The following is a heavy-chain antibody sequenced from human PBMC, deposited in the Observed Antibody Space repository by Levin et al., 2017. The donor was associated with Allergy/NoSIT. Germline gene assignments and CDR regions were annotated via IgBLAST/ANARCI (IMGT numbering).Heavy chain of an antibody. CDR1: GFSLSTSGVR. J-gene: IGHJ4*02. V-gene: IGHV2-70*04. Sequence: ASGPTLVKPTQTLTLTCIFSGFSLSTSGVRVSWIRQPPGKALEWLGRIDWDDDKFYSTSLKTRLTISKDTSKNQVVLTMTNMDPVDTATYYCARMGVGLGVDYWGQGTLVTVSS. D-gene: IGHD1-26*01. CDR3: ARMGVGLGVDY. CDR2: IDWDDDK.